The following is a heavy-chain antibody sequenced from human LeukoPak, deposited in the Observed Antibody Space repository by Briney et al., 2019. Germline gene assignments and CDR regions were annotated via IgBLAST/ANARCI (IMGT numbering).Heavy chain of an antibody. CDR2: IKQDGSEK. CDR3: ASVREYYDFWSGSHYGMDV. J-gene: IGHJ6*02. Sequence: GRSLRLSCAASGFTFSSYWMSWVRQAPGKGLEWVGNIKQDGSEKYYVDSVKGRFTISRDNAKNSLYLQMNSLRAEDTAVYYCASVREYYDFWSGSHYGMDVWGQGTTVTVSS. D-gene: IGHD3-3*01. V-gene: IGHV3-7*01. CDR1: GFTFSSYW.